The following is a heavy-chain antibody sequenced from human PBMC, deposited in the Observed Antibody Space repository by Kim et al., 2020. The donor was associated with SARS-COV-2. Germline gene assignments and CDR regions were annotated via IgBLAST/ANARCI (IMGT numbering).Heavy chain of an antibody. D-gene: IGHD3-10*01. V-gene: IGHV4-34*01. CDR1: GGSFSGYY. Sequence: SETLSLTCAVYGGSFSGYYWSWIRQPPGKGLEWIGEINHSGSTNYNPSLKSRVTISVDTSKNQFSLKLSSVTAADTAVYYCARGRFVMVRGVIIRNNWFDPWGQGTLVTVSS. CDR3: ARGRFVMVRGVIIRNNWFDP. J-gene: IGHJ5*02. CDR2: INHSGST.